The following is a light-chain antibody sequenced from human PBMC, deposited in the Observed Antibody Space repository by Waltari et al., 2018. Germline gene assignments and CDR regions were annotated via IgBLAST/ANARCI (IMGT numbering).Light chain of an antibody. CDR1: QSVLYSTNNRDY. CDR3: QQYYSTPLT. Sequence: DIVMTQSPDSLAVSLGERATIYCKSSQSVLYSTNNRDYLAWYHQKVGQPPKLLINWASTRESGVPDRFSGSGSGTDFNLPISNLQPEDVAVYYCQQYYSTPLTFGGGTKIEI. V-gene: IGKV4-1*01. CDR2: WAS. J-gene: IGKJ4*01.